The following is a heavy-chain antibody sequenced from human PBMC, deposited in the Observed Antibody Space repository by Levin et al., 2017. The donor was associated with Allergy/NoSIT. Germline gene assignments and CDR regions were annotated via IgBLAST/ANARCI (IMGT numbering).Heavy chain of an antibody. Sequence: GGSLRLSCAVSGFSLSEYAMAWVRQAPGKGLEWVSEITGGGFNTYYGDSVKGRFTVSKDDSKDTLYLDLSSLRVEDTPVYFCAKKQGGTSGFSFDVWGQGTMVTVSS. V-gene: IGHV3-23*01. J-gene: IGHJ3*01. D-gene: IGHD1-1*01. CDR3: AKKQGGTSGFSFDV. CDR2: ITGGGFNT. CDR1: GFSLSEYA.